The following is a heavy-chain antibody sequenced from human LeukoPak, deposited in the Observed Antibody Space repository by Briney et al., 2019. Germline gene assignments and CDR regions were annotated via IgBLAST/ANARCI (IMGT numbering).Heavy chain of an antibody. CDR1: GYSFTSYW. D-gene: IGHD3-22*01. V-gene: IGHV5-51*01. CDR2: IYPGDSDT. CDR3: ARAAPFYDSSGYYYPDAFDI. J-gene: IGHJ3*02. Sequence: GESLKISCKGSGYSFTSYWIGWVRQMPGKGLEWMGIIYPGDSDTRYSPSFQGQVTISADKSISTAYLQWGSLKASDTAMYYCARAAPFYDSSGYYYPDAFDIWGQGTMVSVSS.